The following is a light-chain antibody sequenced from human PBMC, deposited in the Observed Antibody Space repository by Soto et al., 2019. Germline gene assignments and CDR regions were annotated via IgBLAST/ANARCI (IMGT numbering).Light chain of an antibody. V-gene: IGLV2-14*03. CDR2: DVS. Sequence: QSALTQPASVSGSPGQSITISCTGTSSDVGGFDYVSWYQQHPGKAPKLMIYDVSNRPSGVSNRFSGSKSGNTASLTISGLQAEDEDDYYCGSYTTSTTYVFATGTRSPS. CDR1: SSDVGGFDY. J-gene: IGLJ1*01. CDR3: GSYTTSTTYV.